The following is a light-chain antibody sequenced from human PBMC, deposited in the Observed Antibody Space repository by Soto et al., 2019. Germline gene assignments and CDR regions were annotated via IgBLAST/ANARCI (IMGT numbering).Light chain of an antibody. CDR2: GAS. CDR3: QQYNNWPWT. Sequence: DIQMTQSPSSLSASVGDRVTITCQASHDITNYLNWYQHKPGKAPKLLIYGASNLETGVPSRFSGSGSGTDFTFTISSLQPEDIATYYCQQYNNWPWTFGQGTKVEI. J-gene: IGKJ1*01. V-gene: IGKV1-33*01. CDR1: HDITNY.